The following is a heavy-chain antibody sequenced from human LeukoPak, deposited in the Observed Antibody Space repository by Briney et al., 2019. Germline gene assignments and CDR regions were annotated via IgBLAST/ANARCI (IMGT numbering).Heavy chain of an antibody. D-gene: IGHD3-22*01. CDR3: AGSRIGYSDSSGFFDS. V-gene: IGHV4-31*03. Sequence: PSQTLSLTCTVSGGSISSGGYYWSWIRPRPGKGLEWFGYIHYSGSTYYSPSLKSRVTISVDTSKNQFSLKLSSVTAADTAVYYCAGSRIGYSDSSGFFDSWGQGTLVTVSS. CDR2: IHYSGST. CDR1: GGSISSGGYY. J-gene: IGHJ4*02.